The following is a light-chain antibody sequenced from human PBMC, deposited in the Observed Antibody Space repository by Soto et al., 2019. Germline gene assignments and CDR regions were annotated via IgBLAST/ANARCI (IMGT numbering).Light chain of an antibody. V-gene: IGKV3-11*01. CDR2: DAS. Sequence: EIVLTQSPATLSLSPGARATLSCRASQSVSSYLACYQQKHGQAPRLLLYDASTWDTGIPARFSGSGSGTDFTLTISSLEPEAVAVYYCQQRSNWPPALTFGGGTKVEIK. CDR1: QSVSSY. CDR3: QQRSNWPPALT. J-gene: IGKJ4*01.